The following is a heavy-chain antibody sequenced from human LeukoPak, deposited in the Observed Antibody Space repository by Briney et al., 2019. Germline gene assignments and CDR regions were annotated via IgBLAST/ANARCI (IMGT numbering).Heavy chain of an antibody. J-gene: IGHJ5*02. D-gene: IGHD4-17*01. Sequence: SETLSLTCTVSGGSISSYYWSWIRQPPGKGLEWIGYIYYSGSTNYNPSLKGRVTISVDTSKNQFSLKLSSVTAADTAVYYCAGYGDYGPYNWFDPWGQGTLVTVSS. CDR1: GGSISSYY. CDR2: IYYSGST. CDR3: AGYGDYGPYNWFDP. V-gene: IGHV4-59*01.